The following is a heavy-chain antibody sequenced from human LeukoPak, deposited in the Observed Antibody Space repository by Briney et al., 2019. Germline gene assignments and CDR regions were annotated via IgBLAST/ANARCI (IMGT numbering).Heavy chain of an antibody. CDR2: IRYDGSEK. J-gene: IGHJ4*02. CDR1: GFSFSSYG. CDR3: AKPPYCSTTSCLTFDS. V-gene: IGHV3-30*02. Sequence: GGSLRLSCAASGFSFSSYGMHCVRQAPGKGLEWVAFIRYDGSEKYYGDSVKGRFTVARDNSRNTLFLQMNSLTTEDTAVYYCAKPPYCSTTSCLTFDSWGQGTLVTVSS. D-gene: IGHD2-2*01.